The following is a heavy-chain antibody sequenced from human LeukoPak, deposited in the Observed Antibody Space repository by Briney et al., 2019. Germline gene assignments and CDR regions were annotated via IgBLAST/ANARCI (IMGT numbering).Heavy chain of an antibody. CDR1: GFTVSSDY. CDR2: ISGSGGST. V-gene: IGHV3-23*01. J-gene: IGHJ4*02. D-gene: IGHD6-19*01. Sequence: GGSLRLSCAASGFTVSSDYMSWVRQAPGKGLEWVSAISGSGGSTYYADSVKGRFTISRDNSKNTLYLQMNSLRAEDTAVYYCAKDSTRLAVAGTDLDYWGQGTLVTVSS. CDR3: AKDSTRLAVAGTDLDY.